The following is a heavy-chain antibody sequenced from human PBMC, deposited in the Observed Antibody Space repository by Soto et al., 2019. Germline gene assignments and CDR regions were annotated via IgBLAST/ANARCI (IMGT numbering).Heavy chain of an antibody. Sequence: GGSVKVSCKASGYTFTSYGISWVRQAPGQGLEWMGWISAYNGNTNYAQKLQGRVTMTTDTSTSTAYMELRSLRSDDTAVYYCARGGMPIITISYYYGMDVWGQGTTVTVSS. V-gene: IGHV1-18*04. CDR2: ISAYNGNT. D-gene: IGHD3-3*01. CDR1: GYTFTSYG. CDR3: ARGGMPIITISYYYGMDV. J-gene: IGHJ6*02.